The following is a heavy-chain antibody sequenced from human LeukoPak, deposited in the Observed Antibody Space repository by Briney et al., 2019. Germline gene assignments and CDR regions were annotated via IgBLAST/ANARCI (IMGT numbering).Heavy chain of an antibody. CDR1: GYTFTSYD. V-gene: IGHV1-8*01. CDR3: ARGPSYGSGSYNIYGIDY. CDR2: MNPNSANT. D-gene: IGHD3-10*01. J-gene: IGHJ4*02. Sequence: GASVEVSCKASGYTFTSYDINWVRQATGQGLEWMGWMNPNSANTGYAQKFQGGVTMTRDTSISTAYMELSSLTSEDTAVYYCARGPSYGSGSYNIYGIDYWGQGTLVTVSS.